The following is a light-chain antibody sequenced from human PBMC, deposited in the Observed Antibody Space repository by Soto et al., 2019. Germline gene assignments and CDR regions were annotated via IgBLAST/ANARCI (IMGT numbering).Light chain of an antibody. CDR3: HHRSNWPFT. V-gene: IGKV3-11*01. CDR1: QSVSSY. J-gene: IGKJ5*01. CDR2: DAS. Sequence: EIVLTQSPATLSLSPGERATLSCRASQSVSSYLAWYQHKPGQAPRLLIYDASIRATGIPARFSGSGSGTDLTLTSSSHEPEDLAVYYCHHRSNWPFTFGQGTRLEIK.